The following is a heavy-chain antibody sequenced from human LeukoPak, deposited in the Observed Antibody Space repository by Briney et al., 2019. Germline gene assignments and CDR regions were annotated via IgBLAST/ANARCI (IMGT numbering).Heavy chain of an antibody. Sequence: GGSLRLSCAGSGFTFSSYAMTWVRQAPGKGLEWVSGISGSGGSTYYADSVRGRFTISRDNSKNTLYLQMNSLRVEDTAVYYCAKGSSEGAYFGYWGQETLVTVSS. CDR1: GFTFSSYA. CDR2: ISGSGGST. D-gene: IGHD3-16*01. J-gene: IGHJ4*02. CDR3: AKGSSEGAYFGY. V-gene: IGHV3-23*01.